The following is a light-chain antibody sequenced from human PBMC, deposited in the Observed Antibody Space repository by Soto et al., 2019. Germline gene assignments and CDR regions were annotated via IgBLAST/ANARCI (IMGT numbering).Light chain of an antibody. Sequence: DIQMTQSPSSLSASVGDRVTITCRASQGIRNDLAWYQQKPGKAPKRLIYHASSLQSGVRSRFSGSGSGTELTLTISSLQPEDFATYYCLQHNNYPPITFGQGTRLEIK. CDR2: HAS. J-gene: IGKJ5*01. CDR3: LQHNNYPPIT. CDR1: QGIRND. V-gene: IGKV1-17*01.